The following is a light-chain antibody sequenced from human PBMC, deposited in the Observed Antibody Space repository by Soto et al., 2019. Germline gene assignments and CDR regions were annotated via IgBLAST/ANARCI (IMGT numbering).Light chain of an antibody. J-gene: IGKJ3*01. CDR1: QRVSSSY. Sequence: EIVLTQSPGTLSLSPGERATLSCRASQRVSSSYLAWYQQKPGQAPRLLIYGASSRGTGIPDRFSGSGSGTDFTLTISRLEPEDFAVYYCQQYGSSPFTFGPGTKVDIK. CDR2: GAS. V-gene: IGKV3-20*01. CDR3: QQYGSSPFT.